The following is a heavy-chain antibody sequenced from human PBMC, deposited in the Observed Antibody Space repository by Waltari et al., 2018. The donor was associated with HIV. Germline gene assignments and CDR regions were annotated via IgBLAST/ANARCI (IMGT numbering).Heavy chain of an antibody. CDR3: ARYTVVVVAATGVENKIPATGTESFDY. Sequence: QLQLQESGPGLVKPSETLSLTCTVSGGSISSSSYYWGWIRQPPGKGLEWIGRIYYSGSTYYNPSIKSRVTISVDTSKNQFSLKLSSVTAADTAVYYCARYTVVVVAATGVENKIPATGTESFDYWGQGTLVTVSS. J-gene: IGHJ4*02. CDR2: IYYSGST. CDR1: GGSISSSSYY. D-gene: IGHD2-15*01. V-gene: IGHV4-39*01.